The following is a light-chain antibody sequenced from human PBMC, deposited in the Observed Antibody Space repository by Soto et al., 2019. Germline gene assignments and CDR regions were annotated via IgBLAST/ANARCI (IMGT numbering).Light chain of an antibody. J-gene: IGLJ1*01. V-gene: IGLV2-14*01. CDR3: SSYTSSSTYV. CDR1: SSDVGGYNY. Sequence: QSALTHPASVSGSPGQAITISCTGTSSDVGGYNYVSWYQQHPGKAPKLMIYDVSNRPSGISNRFSGSKSGNTASLTISGLHAEDEADYYCSSYTSSSTYVFGTGTKVTVL. CDR2: DVS.